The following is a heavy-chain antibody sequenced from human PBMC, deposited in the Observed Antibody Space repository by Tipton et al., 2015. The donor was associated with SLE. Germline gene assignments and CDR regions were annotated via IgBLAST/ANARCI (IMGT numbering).Heavy chain of an antibody. Sequence: SLRLSCAASGFTFSSYSMNWVRQAPGKGLEWVSYISSSSSTIYYADSVKGRFTISRDNAKNSLYLQMNSLRAEDTAVYYCARDRVGSSWYAPLDAFDIWGQGTMVTVSS. CDR3: ARDRVGSSWYAPLDAFDI. D-gene: IGHD6-13*01. CDR2: ISSSSSTI. CDR1: GFTFSSYS. V-gene: IGHV3-48*01. J-gene: IGHJ3*02.